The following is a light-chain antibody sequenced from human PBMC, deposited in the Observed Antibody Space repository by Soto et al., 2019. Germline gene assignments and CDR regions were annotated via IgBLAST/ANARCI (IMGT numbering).Light chain of an antibody. J-gene: IGLJ1*01. CDR1: SSDVGGYNY. Sequence: QSVLTQPASVSGSPGQSITISCTGTSSDVGGYNYVSWYQQHPGKAPKLMIYDVSNRPSGVSNRFSGSKPGNTASLTISGLQAEDEADYYCSSYTSSSTIVFGTGTKVTVL. V-gene: IGLV2-14*01. CDR2: DVS. CDR3: SSYTSSSTIV.